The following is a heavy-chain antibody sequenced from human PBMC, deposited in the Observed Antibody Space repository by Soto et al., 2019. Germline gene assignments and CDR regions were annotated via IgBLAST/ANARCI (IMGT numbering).Heavy chain of an antibody. Sequence: SGPTLVNPTQTLTLTCTFSGFSLSTSGVGVGWIRQPPGKALEWRALIYWDDDKRYSPSLKSRLTITKDTSKNQVVLTMTNMDPVDTATYYCARVDTAMVNWHYYYGMDVWGQGTTVTVSS. CDR2: IYWDDDK. CDR3: ARVDTAMVNWHYYYGMDV. D-gene: IGHD5-18*01. CDR1: GFSLSTSGVG. J-gene: IGHJ6*02. V-gene: IGHV2-5*02.